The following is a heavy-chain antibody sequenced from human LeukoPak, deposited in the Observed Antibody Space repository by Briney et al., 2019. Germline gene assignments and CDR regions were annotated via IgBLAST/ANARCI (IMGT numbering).Heavy chain of an antibody. CDR2: IYHSGST. CDR1: GYSISSGYY. D-gene: IGHD2-2*01. J-gene: IGHJ3*02. V-gene: IGHV4-38-2*02. CDR3: ARRYCGSASCHDSFDI. Sequence: SETLSLTCTVSGYSISSGYYWGWIRQPPGKGLEWIGSIYHSGSTYYNPSLKSRVTISVDTSKNQFSLKLSPVTAADTAVYYCARRYCGSASCHDSFDIWGQGTMVTVPS.